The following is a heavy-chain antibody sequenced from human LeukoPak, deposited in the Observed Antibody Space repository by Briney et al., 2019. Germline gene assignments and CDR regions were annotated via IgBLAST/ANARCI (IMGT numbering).Heavy chain of an antibody. CDR3: AKDHAYYDSSGYCQDFDY. V-gene: IGHV3-23*01. D-gene: IGHD3-22*01. CDR1: GFTFSSYA. CDR2: ISGSGGST. Sequence: GGSLRLSCAASGFTFSSYAMSWVRRAPGKGLEWASAISGSGGSTYYADSVKGRFTISRDNSKNTLYLQMNSLRAEDTAVYYCAKDHAYYDSSGYCQDFDYWGQGTLVTVSS. J-gene: IGHJ4*02.